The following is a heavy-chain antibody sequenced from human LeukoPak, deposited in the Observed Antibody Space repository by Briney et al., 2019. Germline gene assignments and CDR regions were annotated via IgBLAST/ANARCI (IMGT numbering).Heavy chain of an antibody. CDR3: TRRATAVLALGSFDF. CDR1: GYSLTNGFHY. Sequence: PSETLSFTCAVSGYSLTNGFHYWDGVRQSPQRGLEWVGCVYYTGTTYFHPCVEGRVAMSIDTSQNLFSLNLTSVTAADTATYLCTRRATAVLALGSFDFWSRGSAVTVSS. J-gene: IGHJ3*01. D-gene: IGHD4/OR15-4a*01. V-gene: IGHV4-38-2*01. CDR2: VYYTGTT.